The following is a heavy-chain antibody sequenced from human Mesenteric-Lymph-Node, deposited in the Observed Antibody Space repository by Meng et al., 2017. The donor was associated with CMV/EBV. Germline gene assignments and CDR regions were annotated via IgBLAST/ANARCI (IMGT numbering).Heavy chain of an antibody. CDR2: VYSGGST. V-gene: IGHV3-53*01. Sequence: GGSLRLSCVASGFSFSSYSMNWVRQAPGKGLEWVSAVYSGGSTNYADSVKGRFTISRDKSKNTVYLQMNSLRAEDTAVYYCAGGGRTLWGGGTAFDIWGQGTTVTVSS. CDR1: GFSFSSYS. CDR3: AGGGRTLWGGGTAFDI. D-gene: IGHD2-15*01. J-gene: IGHJ3*02.